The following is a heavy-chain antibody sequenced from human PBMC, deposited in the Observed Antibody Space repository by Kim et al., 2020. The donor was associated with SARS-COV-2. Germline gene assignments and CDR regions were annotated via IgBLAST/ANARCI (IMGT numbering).Heavy chain of an antibody. Sequence: GGSLRLSCAASGFTFSSYAMHWVRQAPGKGLELVAVISYDGSNKYYADSVKGRFTISRDNSKNTLYLQMNSLRAEDTAVYYCSRTGSGSYYYGMDVWGQGTTVTVSS. V-gene: IGHV3-30*04. J-gene: IGHJ6*02. CDR2: ISYDGSNK. CDR1: GFTFSSYA. D-gene: IGHD1-26*01. CDR3: SRTGSGSYYYGMDV.